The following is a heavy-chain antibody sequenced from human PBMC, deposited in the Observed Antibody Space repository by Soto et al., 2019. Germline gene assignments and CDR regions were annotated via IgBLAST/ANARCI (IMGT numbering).Heavy chain of an antibody. CDR2: MNPNSGNT. V-gene: IGHV1-8*01. CDR3: ASTTGGYCGYDYRGLTIL. D-gene: IGHD5-12*01. Sequence: QVQLVQSGAEVKKPGASVKVSCKASGYTFTSYDINWVRQATGQGLEWMGWMNPNSGNTGYAQKFQGRVTMTRNTSISTAYMELSSLRSEDTAVYYCASTTGGYCGYDYRGLTILWGQGTLVTVSS. J-gene: IGHJ4*02. CDR1: GYTFTSYD.